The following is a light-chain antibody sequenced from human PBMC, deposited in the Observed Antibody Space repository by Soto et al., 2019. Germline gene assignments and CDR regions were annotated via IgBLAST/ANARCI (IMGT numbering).Light chain of an antibody. CDR1: QSISGW. J-gene: IGKJ1*01. Sequence: DIQMTQSPSTLSASVGDRVTITCRASQSISGWLAWYQQNPGKAPKLLIYKASTLESGVPSRFSGSGSGTEFPLTISSLQPDDFATYYCQQYNNYGSWTFGQGTKVDIK. CDR2: KAS. V-gene: IGKV1-5*03. CDR3: QQYNNYGSWT.